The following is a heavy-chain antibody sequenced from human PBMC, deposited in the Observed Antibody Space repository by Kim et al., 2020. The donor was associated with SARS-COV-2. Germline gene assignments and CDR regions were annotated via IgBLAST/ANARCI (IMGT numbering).Heavy chain of an antibody. CDR2: MNPNSGNT. CDR3: ARGMTTVTDYYYYYGMDV. Sequence: ASVKVSCKASGYTFTSYDINWVRQATGQGLEWMGWMNPNSGNTGYAQKFQGRVTMTRNTSISTAYMELSSLRSEDTAVYYCARGMTTVTDYYYYYGMDVWGQGTTVTVSS. CDR1: GYTFTSYD. J-gene: IGHJ6*02. D-gene: IGHD4-17*01. V-gene: IGHV1-8*01.